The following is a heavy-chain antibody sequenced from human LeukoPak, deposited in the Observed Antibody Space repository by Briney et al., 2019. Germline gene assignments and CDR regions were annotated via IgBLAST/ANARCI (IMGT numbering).Heavy chain of an antibody. D-gene: IGHD3-22*01. V-gene: IGHV3-23*01. J-gene: IGHJ4*02. Sequence: QPGGSLRLSCAASGFTFSSYAMSWVRQAPGKGLEWVSAISGSGGSTYYADSVKGRFTISRDNSKNTLYLQMNSLRAEDTAVYYCAKGRLPLSSAYYYLPFDYWGQGTLVTVSP. CDR3: AKGRLPLSSAYYYLPFDY. CDR1: GFTFSSYA. CDR2: ISGSGGST.